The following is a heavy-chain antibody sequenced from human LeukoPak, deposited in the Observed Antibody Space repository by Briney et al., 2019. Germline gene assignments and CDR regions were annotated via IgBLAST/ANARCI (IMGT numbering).Heavy chain of an antibody. CDR1: GGSFSGYY. J-gene: IGHJ5*02. CDR3: ARRRLNWFDP. CDR2: INHSGST. V-gene: IGHV4-34*01. Sequence: PSETLSLTCAVYGGSFSGYYWSWIRQPPGKGLEWIGEINHSGSTNYNPSLKSRVTISVDTSKNQFSLKLSSVTAADTAVYYCARRRLNWFDPWGQGTLVTVSS.